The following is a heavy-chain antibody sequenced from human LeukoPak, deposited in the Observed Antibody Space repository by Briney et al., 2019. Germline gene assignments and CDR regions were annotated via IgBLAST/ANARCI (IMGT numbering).Heavy chain of an antibody. V-gene: IGHV3-30*18. CDR2: ISYDGNKK. CDR1: GFTFSSHG. CDR3: AKDRAGSSGELDY. Sequence: GGSLRLSCAASGFTFSSHGMHWVRQAAGRGLEWVAVISYDGNKKYYADSVKGRFTISRDNSKNTLYLQMNSLRAEDTAVYYCAKDRAGSSGELDYWGQGTLVTVSS. J-gene: IGHJ4*02. D-gene: IGHD6-19*01.